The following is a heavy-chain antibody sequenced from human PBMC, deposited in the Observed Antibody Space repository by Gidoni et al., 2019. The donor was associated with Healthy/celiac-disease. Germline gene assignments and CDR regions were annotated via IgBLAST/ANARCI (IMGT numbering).Heavy chain of an antibody. V-gene: IGHV3-9*01. CDR2: ISWNSGSI. Sequence: EVQLVESGGGLVQPGRSLRLSCAASGFTFADSAMHWVRQAPGKGLEWVSGISWNSGSIGYADSVKGRFTISRDNAKNSLYLQMNSLRAEDTALYYCAKVYGSGSYFDTPFDPWGQGTLVTVSS. CDR3: AKVYGSGSYFDTPFDP. CDR1: GFTFADSA. J-gene: IGHJ5*02. D-gene: IGHD3-10*01.